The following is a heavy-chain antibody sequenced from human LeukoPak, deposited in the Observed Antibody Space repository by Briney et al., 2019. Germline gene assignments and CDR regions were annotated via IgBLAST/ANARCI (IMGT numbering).Heavy chain of an antibody. J-gene: IGHJ4*02. V-gene: IGHV3-7*01. CDR2: INEDGSDK. CDR3: ARDRVTYSQGYTCFDY. D-gene: IGHD5-18*01. Sequence: GGSLRLSCAVSGFNFDNYAMSWVRQTPGKGLEWVASINEDGSDKYYVDSVKGRFTISRDNAKNSLYLQMNSLRAEDTAVYYCARDRVTYSQGYTCFDYWGQGTLVTVSS. CDR1: GFNFDNYA.